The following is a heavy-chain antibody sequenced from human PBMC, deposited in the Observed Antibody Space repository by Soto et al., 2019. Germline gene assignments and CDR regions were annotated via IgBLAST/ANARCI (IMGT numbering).Heavy chain of an antibody. CDR3: ARVNHYACWSGYYPDI. D-gene: IGHD3-3*01. CDR2: IYYSGST. Sequence: SEALSLTCTVSGGSIIRYYWSWIRQPPWKGLEWIGYIYYSGSTNYNPSLKSRVTISVDTSKNQFSLKLSSVTAADTAVYYCARVNHYACWSGYYPDIWGQGTMVTVS. J-gene: IGHJ3*02. CDR1: GGSIIRYY. V-gene: IGHV4-59*01.